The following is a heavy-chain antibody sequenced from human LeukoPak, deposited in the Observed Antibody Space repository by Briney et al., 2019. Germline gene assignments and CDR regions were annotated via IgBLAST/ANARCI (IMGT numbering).Heavy chain of an antibody. V-gene: IGHV3-30*04. CDR2: ISYDGSTK. CDR3: ARDGVAAAGNFNFDY. D-gene: IGHD6-13*01. CDR1: GFPFSTYA. J-gene: IGHJ4*02. Sequence: GRSLLLSCAASGFPFSTYAIHWVRPAPGKGLEWVAVISYDGSTKHYVDSVKGRFTISRDNSKSTLYLQMNSLRAEDTAVYYCARDGVAAAGNFNFDYWGQGTLVTVSS.